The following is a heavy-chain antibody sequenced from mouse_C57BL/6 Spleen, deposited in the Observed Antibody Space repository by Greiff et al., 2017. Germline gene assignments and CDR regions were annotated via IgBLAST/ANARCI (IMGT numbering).Heavy chain of an antibody. J-gene: IGHJ3*01. CDR3: ARHWSNYEFAY. Sequence: EVQLVESGGGLVKPGGSLKLSCAASGFTFSSYTMSWVRQTPEKRLEWVATISGGGGNTYYPDSVKGRFTISRDNAKNTLYLQMSSLRSEDTALYYCARHWSNYEFAYWGQGTLVTVSA. CDR1: GFTFSSYT. V-gene: IGHV5-9*01. D-gene: IGHD2-5*01. CDR2: ISGGGGNT.